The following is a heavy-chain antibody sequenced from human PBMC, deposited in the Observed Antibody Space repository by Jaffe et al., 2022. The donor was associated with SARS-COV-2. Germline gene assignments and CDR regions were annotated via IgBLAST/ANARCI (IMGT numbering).Heavy chain of an antibody. D-gene: IGHD1-1*01. Sequence: EVQLVESGGGLVQPGGSLRLSCTASGFTFSNYDMHWVRQVTGKGLEWVSSIGMLSDPWYPDSVKGRFTISRENARNSLYLQMNSLRAGDTAVYYCARDPGKQERAFDLWGRGTTVTVSS. V-gene: IGHV3-13*05. CDR2: IGMLSDP. J-gene: IGHJ3*01. CDR1: GFTFSNYD. CDR3: ARDPGKQERAFDL.